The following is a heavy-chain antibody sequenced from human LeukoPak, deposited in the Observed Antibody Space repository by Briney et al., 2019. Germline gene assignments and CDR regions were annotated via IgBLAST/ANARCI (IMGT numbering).Heavy chain of an antibody. CDR3: ASHPYSSGWGS. Sequence: PSETLSLTCSVSGGSISSISYDWGWIRQPPGKGLEWIGSIYYSGSTYYNPSLKSRVTISVDTSKNQFSLKLSSVTAADTAVYYGASHPYSSGWGSWGQGTLVTVSS. V-gene: IGHV4-39*01. CDR2: IYYSGST. J-gene: IGHJ1*01. D-gene: IGHD6-19*01. CDR1: GGSISSISYD.